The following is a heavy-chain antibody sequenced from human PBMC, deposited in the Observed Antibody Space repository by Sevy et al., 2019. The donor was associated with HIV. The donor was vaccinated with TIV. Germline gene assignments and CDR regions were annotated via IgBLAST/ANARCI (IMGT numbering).Heavy chain of an antibody. J-gene: IGHJ6*02. Sequence: GGSLRLSCAASGFTFDDYAMHWVRQAPGKGLEWVSGISWNSGSIGYADSVKGRFTISRDNAKNSLYLQMNSLRAEVTALYYCAKGPSIAVAGTLSGGGGMDVWGQGTTVTVSS. D-gene: IGHD6-19*01. V-gene: IGHV3-9*01. CDR1: GFTFDDYA. CDR2: ISWNSGSI. CDR3: AKGPSIAVAGTLSGGGGMDV.